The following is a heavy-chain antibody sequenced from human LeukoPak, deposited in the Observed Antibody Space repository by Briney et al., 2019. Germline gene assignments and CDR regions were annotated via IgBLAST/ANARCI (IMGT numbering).Heavy chain of an antibody. CDR1: GFTFSSYS. J-gene: IGHJ6*03. V-gene: IGHV3-21*01. Sequence: GGSLRLSCAASGFTFSSYSMNWVRQAPGKGLEWVSSISSSSSYIYYADSVKGRFTISRDNAKNSLYLQMNSLRAEDTAVYYCARVEGYSGYAGYYYYMDVWGKGTTVTVSS. CDR3: ARVEGYSGYAGYYYYMDV. D-gene: IGHD5-12*01. CDR2: ISSSSSYI.